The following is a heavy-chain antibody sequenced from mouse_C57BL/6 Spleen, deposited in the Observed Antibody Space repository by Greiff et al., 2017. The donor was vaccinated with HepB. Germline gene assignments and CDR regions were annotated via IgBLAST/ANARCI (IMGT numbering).Heavy chain of an antibody. CDR3: AVTVEGYFDV. V-gene: IGHV5-6*01. D-gene: IGHD1-1*01. CDR2: ISSGGSYT. J-gene: IGHJ1*03. CDR1: GFTFSSYG. Sequence: EVQRVESGGDLVKPGGSLKLSCAASGFTFSSYGMSWVRQTPDKRLEWVATISSGGSYTYYPDSVKGRFTISRDNAKNTLYLQMSSLKSEDTAMYYCAVTVEGYFDVWGTGTTVTVSS.